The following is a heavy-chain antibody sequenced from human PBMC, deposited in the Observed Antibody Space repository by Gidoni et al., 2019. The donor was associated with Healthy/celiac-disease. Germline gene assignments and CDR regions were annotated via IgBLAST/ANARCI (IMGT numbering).Heavy chain of an antibody. CDR3: ASDRGLGYDILTGYSFDY. J-gene: IGHJ4*02. Sequence: QVQLEKSGAEVKKPGASGKDACRAAGYTFTSYGISWARPAPGQGLEWMGWISAYNGNTNDAQKLQGRVTMTTDTATSTAYMELRSLRSDDTAVYYCASDRGLGYDILTGYSFDYWGQGTLVTFSS. D-gene: IGHD3-9*01. V-gene: IGHV1-18*01. CDR1: GYTFTSYG. CDR2: ISAYNGNT.